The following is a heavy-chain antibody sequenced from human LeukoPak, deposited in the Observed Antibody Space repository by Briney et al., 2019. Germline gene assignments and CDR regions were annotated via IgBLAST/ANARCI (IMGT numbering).Heavy chain of an antibody. V-gene: IGHV3-43*01. J-gene: IGHJ4*02. D-gene: IGHD2-2*01. Sequence: GGSLRLSSAASGFTSSVYITHGVCQAPGKGLEWVSLISGDGYSTYYADSVKGRFTISRDNSKNSLYLQMDSLRTEDTALYHCVKDRYCTTTNCPLDYWGQGTLVTVSS. CDR1: GFTSSVYI. CDR2: ISGDGYST. CDR3: VKDRYCTTTNCPLDY.